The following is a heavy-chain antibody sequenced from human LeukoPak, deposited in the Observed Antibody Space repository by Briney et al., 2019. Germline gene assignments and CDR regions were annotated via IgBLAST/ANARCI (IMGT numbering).Heavy chain of an antibody. CDR3: ARFGESEFDY. J-gene: IGHJ4*02. Sequence: SETLSLTCTVSGGSISSSSYYWGWIRQPPGKGLEWIGSIYYSGSTYYNPSLKSRVTISVDTSKNQFSLKLSSVTAAGTAVYYCARFGESEFDYWGQGTLVTVSS. CDR1: GGSISSSSYY. CDR2: IYYSGST. V-gene: IGHV4-39*07. D-gene: IGHD3-10*01.